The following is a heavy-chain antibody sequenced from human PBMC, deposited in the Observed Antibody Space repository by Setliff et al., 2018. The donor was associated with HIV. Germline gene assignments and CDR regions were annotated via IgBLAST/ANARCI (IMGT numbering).Heavy chain of an antibody. D-gene: IGHD3-16*01. CDR3: ARAAYSDAFDI. CDR1: GGSFSASY. J-gene: IGHJ3*02. V-gene: IGHV4-34*01. Sequence: PSETLSLTCAVYGGSFSASYWSWIRQAPGKGLEWIGEINHSGITHFNPSLDTRVTMFADTSKNQFSLRLSPVTAADTAMYCARAAYSDAFDIWGQGTLVTVSS. CDR2: INHSGIT.